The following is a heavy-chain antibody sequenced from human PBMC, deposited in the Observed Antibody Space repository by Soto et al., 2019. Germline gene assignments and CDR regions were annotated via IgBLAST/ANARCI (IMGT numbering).Heavy chain of an antibody. CDR3: ALSHTVTTDY. CDR2: INSDESTT. Sequence: GGSLRLSCAASGLTFTNYWMHWVRQAPGKGLVWVSRINSDESTTNYADSVKGRFTISRDNAKNTLYLQMNSLRAEDTAVYYCALSHTVTTDYWGQGTLVTVS. D-gene: IGHD4-17*01. CDR1: GLTFTNYW. J-gene: IGHJ4*02. V-gene: IGHV3-74*01.